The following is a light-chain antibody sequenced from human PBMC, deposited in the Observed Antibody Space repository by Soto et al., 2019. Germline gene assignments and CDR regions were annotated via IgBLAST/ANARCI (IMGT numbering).Light chain of an antibody. CDR2: GTY. J-gene: IGKJ4*01. Sequence: IVMTHSPATLSVSPGEGVTLSCRASERLTTNLAWYQQSPGQAPRLLIYGTYTRATGIPTRFSGSGTGTEFTLTISSLESEDFAVYYCQQYNKWPRTFGGGTKVDIK. V-gene: IGKV3D-15*01. CDR1: ERLTTN. CDR3: QQYNKWPRT.